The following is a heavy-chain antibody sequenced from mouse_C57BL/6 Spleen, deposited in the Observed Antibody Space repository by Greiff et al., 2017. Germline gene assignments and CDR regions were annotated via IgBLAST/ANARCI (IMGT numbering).Heavy chain of an antibody. V-gene: IGHV5-17*01. CDR2: ISSGSSTN. CDR3: ARQEYRYYGSSYSAWFAY. CDR1: GFTFSDYG. J-gene: IGHJ3*01. D-gene: IGHD1-1*01. Sequence: EVKLVESGGGLVKPGGSLKLSCAASGFTFSDYGMHWVRQAPEKGLEWVAYISSGSSTNYYADTVKGRFTISRDNAKHTLFLQMTSLRSEDTAMYDCARQEYRYYGSSYSAWFAYWGQGTLVTVSA.